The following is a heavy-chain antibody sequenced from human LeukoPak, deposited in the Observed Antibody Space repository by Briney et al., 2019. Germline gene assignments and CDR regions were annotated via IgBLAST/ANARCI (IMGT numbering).Heavy chain of an antibody. CDR1: GFTFSSYA. V-gene: IGHV3-30-3*01. J-gene: IGHJ4*02. CDR3: ARSRRDSYPPCDY. Sequence: PGGSLRLSCAASGFTFSSYAIHWVRQAPGKGLEWVTVISYDGSNKYYADSVKGRFTISRDDSKNTLYLQMNSLRAEDTAVYYCARSRRDSYPPCDYWGQGTLVTVSS. CDR2: ISYDGSNK. D-gene: IGHD5-24*01.